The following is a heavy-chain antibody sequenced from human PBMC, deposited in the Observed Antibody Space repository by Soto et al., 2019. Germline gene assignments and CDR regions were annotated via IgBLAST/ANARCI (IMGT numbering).Heavy chain of an antibody. CDR3: ARWGTTGGLDV. CDR1: GFTFRSYV. D-gene: IGHD3-16*01. Sequence: QVQLVETGGGVVQPGTSLRLSCVGSGFTFRSYVIHWVRQAPGKGLEWVALTSYDGSNNFYGDSVKGRFTISRHNSRNTVELQMDRLTFEDTVLYYCARWGTTGGLDVWGQGTLVSVSS. J-gene: IGHJ4*02. V-gene: IGHV3-33*05. CDR2: TSYDGSNN.